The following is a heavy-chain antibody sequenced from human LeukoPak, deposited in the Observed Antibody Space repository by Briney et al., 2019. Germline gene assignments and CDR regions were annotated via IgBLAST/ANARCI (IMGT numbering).Heavy chain of an antibody. V-gene: IGHV1-2*06. D-gene: IGHD3-22*01. J-gene: IGHJ4*02. CDR1: GYTFTDYY. CDR3: ARETGDSGSYPFDY. CDR2: LNPNSGGT. Sequence: ASVKVSCKASGYTFTDYYIHWVRQAPGQGLEWMGRLNPNSGGTNCAQKFQDRVTMTRDTSISTAYMDLIRLTSDDTAVYYCARETGDSGSYPFDYWGQGTLVTVSS.